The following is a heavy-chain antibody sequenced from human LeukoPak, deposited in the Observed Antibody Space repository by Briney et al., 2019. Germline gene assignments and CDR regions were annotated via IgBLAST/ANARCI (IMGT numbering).Heavy chain of an antibody. CDR1: GGSISSYY. J-gene: IGHJ4*02. V-gene: IGHV4-59*12. Sequence: SETLSLTCTVSGGSISSYYWSWIRQPPGKGLEWIGYIYYSGSTNYNPSLKSRVTISVDTSKNQFSLKLSSVTAADTAVYYCAREAYYDSSGYYLFDYWGQGTLVTVSS. CDR2: IYYSGST. CDR3: AREAYYDSSGYYLFDY. D-gene: IGHD3-22*01.